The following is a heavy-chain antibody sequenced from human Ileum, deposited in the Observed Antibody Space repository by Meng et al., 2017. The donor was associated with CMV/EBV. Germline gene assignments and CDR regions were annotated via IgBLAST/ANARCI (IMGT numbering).Heavy chain of an antibody. V-gene: IGHV5-51*01. J-gene: IGHJ4*02. Sequence: GEYLKISCNGSGYKFTSYWIGWVRQMPGKGLEWMGIIYPGDYDTRYNPSFQGQVTISADKSITTAYLHWRSLKASDTAIYYCARRKNDSANYYDYWGQGTLVTVSS. CDR2: IYPGDYDT. CDR3: ARRKNDSANYYDY. CDR1: GYKFTSYW. D-gene: IGHD3-10*01.